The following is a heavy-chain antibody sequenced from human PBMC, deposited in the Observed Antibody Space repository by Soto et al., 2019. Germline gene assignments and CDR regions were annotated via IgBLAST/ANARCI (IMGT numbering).Heavy chain of an antibody. CDR1: GGTFSSYA. V-gene: IGHV1-69*13. CDR3: AIRAHTAQYNWFDP. D-gene: IGHD5-18*01. J-gene: IGHJ5*02. Sequence: SVKVSCKASGGTFSSYAISWVRQVPGQGLEWMGGIIPIFGTANYAQKFQGRVTITADESTSTAYMELSSLRSEDTAVYYCAIRAHTAQYNWFDPLGQGTLITVSS. CDR2: IIPIFGTA.